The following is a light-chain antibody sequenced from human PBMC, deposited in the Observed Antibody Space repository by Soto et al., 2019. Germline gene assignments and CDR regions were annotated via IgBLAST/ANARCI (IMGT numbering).Light chain of an antibody. Sequence: EIGMTQSPATLSVSPGERATLSCRARQSVNSNLAWYQQKPGQAPRLLIYGASSRATGIPARFSGSGSGTEFTLTITRLQSEDFAVYYCQQYNSCPRPFGQGTKVEIK. CDR1: QSVNSN. CDR2: GAS. V-gene: IGKV3-15*01. J-gene: IGKJ1*01. CDR3: QQYNSCPRP.